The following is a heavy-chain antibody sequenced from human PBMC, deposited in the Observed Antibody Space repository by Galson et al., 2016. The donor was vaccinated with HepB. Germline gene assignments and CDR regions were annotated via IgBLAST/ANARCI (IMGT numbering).Heavy chain of an antibody. D-gene: IGHD3-10*01. CDR3: ARAPYGAGAYYYLDY. J-gene: IGHJ4*02. V-gene: IGHV3-7*04. CDR2: IKQDGSEE. Sequence: SLRLSCAASEFTFGSYWMTWVRQAPGKGLEWVANIKQDGSEEYYVDSVKGRFTISRDNAKNSLYLQMIGLRAEDTAVYYCARAPYGAGAYYYLDYWGQGTLVTVSS. CDR1: EFTFGSYW.